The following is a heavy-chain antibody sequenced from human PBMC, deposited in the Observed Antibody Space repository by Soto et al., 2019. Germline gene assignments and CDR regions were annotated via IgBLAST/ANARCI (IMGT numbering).Heavy chain of an antibody. CDR3: AKSRDLLPSYFDY. D-gene: IGHD1-26*01. J-gene: IGHJ4*01. CDR2: ISGSGTST. V-gene: IGHV3-23*01. Sequence: GSLRLSCAASGFTFDNYAMNCVRQAPGKGLEWVSAISGSGTSTYYADSVAGRFTISRDNSRNTLFLQMSSLRVGDTAVYYCAKSRDLLPSYFDYWGQGTLVTVSS. CDR1: GFTFDNYA.